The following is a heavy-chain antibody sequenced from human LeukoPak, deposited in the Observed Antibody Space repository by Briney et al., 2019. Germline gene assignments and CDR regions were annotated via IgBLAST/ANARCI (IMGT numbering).Heavy chain of an antibody. D-gene: IGHD6-13*01. CDR3: ARVRVWVAAAVYYYYGMDV. V-gene: IGHV3-66*01. CDR1: GFTVSSNY. CDR2: IYSGGST. Sequence: PGGSLRLSCAASGFTVSSNYMSWVRQAPGKGLEWVSVIYSGGSTYYADSVKGRFTISRDNSKNTLYLQMNSLRAEVTAVYYCARVRVWVAAAVYYYYGMDVWGQGTTVTVSS. J-gene: IGHJ6*02.